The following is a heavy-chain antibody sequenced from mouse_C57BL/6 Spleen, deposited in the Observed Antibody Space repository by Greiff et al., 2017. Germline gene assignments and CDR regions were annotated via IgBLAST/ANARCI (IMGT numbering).Heavy chain of an antibody. V-gene: IGHV14-3*01. D-gene: IGHD1-1*01. CDR2: IDPANGNT. Sequence: VQLKQSVAELVRPGASVKLSCTASGFNIKNTYMHWVKQRPEQGLEWIGRIDPANGNTKYAPKFKGKATITADTSSNTAYLQLSSLTSEDTAIYYCARGYGSSHWYFDVWGTGTTVTVSS. CDR3: ARGYGSSHWYFDV. J-gene: IGHJ1*03. CDR1: GFNIKNTY.